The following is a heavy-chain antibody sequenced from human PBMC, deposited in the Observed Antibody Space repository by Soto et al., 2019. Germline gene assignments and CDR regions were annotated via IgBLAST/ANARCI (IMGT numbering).Heavy chain of an antibody. CDR3: ASSDESGDY. V-gene: IGHV3-30*03. CDR2: ISYDGSNK. Sequence: QVQLVESGGGVVQPGRSLRLSCAASGFTFSSYGMHWVRQAPGKGLEWVAVISYDGSNKYYADSVKGRFTISRDNSKNTLYQQMNSLRAEDTAVYYCASSDESGDYWGQGTLVTVSS. D-gene: IGHD3-10*01. J-gene: IGHJ4*02. CDR1: GFTFSSYG.